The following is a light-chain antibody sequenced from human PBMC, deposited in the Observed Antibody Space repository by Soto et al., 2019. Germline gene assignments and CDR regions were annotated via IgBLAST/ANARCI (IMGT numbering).Light chain of an antibody. J-gene: IGKJ4*01. Sequence: DIVMTQSPDSLAVSLGERATTNCKSSQSVLYSSNNKNYLTWYQQKPGQPPKLLIYWASTRESGVPDRFSGSGSGTDFTLSISSLQAEDVAVYYCQQYYSTPLTFDGGTKVEIK. CDR2: WAS. V-gene: IGKV4-1*01. CDR3: QQYYSTPLT. CDR1: QSVLYSSNNKNY.